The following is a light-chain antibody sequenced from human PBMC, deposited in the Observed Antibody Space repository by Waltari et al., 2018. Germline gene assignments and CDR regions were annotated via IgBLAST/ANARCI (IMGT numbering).Light chain of an antibody. CDR3: CSYAGSKFYV. CDR2: EVS. V-gene: IGLV2-23*02. CDR1: SSDVGRYNL. Sequence: QSALTQPASVSGSPGQSITISCTGTSSDVGRYNLVSWYQQHPGKGPKLMIYEVSKRPSGVSKRVSGSKSGNTASLTISGLQAEDEAEYYCCSYAGSKFYVFGTGTKVTVL. J-gene: IGLJ1*01.